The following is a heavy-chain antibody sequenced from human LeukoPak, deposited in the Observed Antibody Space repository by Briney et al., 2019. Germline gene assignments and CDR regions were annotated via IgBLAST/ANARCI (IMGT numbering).Heavy chain of an antibody. Sequence: GASVKASCKASGYTFTGYYIHWVRQAPGQGLEWMGWINPNSGDTNYAQKFQGRVTMTRDTSISTAYMELSRLRSDDTAVYYCARVPGAFDIWGQGTMVTVSS. CDR2: INPNSGDT. CDR3: ARVPGAFDI. CDR1: GYTFTGYY. J-gene: IGHJ3*02. D-gene: IGHD7-27*01. V-gene: IGHV1-2*02.